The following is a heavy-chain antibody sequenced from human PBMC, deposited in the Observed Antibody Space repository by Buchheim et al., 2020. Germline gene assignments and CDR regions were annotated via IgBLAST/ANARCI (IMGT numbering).Heavy chain of an antibody. V-gene: IGHV3-7*01. D-gene: IGHD2-15*01. CDR2: IKQDGSEK. CDR1: GFTFSSYW. CDR3: ARERIYCSGGSCYSGGPFDY. Sequence: EVQLVESGGGLVQPGGSLRLSCAASGFTFSSYWMSWARQAPGKGLEWVANIKQDGSEKYYVDSVKGRFTISRDNAKNSLYLQMNSLRAEDTAVYYCARERIYCSGGSCYSGGPFDYWGQGTL. J-gene: IGHJ4*02.